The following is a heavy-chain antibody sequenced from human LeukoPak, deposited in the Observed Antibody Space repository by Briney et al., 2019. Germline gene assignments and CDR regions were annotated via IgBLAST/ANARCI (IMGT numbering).Heavy chain of an antibody. Sequence: SETLSLTCTVSGGSISSSSYYWGWIRQPPGKGLEWIGSIYYSGSTYYNPSLKSRVTISVDTSKNQFSLKLSSVTAADTAVDYGARHGEQWLSFNWFDPWGQGTLVTVSS. D-gene: IGHD6-19*01. CDR2: IYYSGST. CDR1: GGSISSSSYY. CDR3: ARHGEQWLSFNWFDP. J-gene: IGHJ5*02. V-gene: IGHV4-39*01.